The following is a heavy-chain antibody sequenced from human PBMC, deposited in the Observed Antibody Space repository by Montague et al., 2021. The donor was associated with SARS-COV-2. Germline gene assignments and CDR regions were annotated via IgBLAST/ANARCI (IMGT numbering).Heavy chain of an antibody. Sequence: SLRLSCAASGFTFSSYAMHWVRQAPGKGLEWVAVISYDGSNKYYADSVKGRFTISRDNSKNTLYLQMNSLRAEDTAVYYCAAPMVKDYWGQGTLVTASS. CDR2: ISYDGSNK. CDR1: GFTFSSYA. D-gene: IGHD5-18*01. CDR3: AAPMVKDY. V-gene: IGHV3-30-3*01. J-gene: IGHJ4*02.